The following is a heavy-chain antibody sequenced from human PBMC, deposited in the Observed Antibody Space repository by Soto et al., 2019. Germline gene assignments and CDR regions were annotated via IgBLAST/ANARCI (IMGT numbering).Heavy chain of an antibody. J-gene: IGHJ4*02. CDR3: ARAFPIAVAGTFFDY. V-gene: IGHV4-34*01. CDR1: GGSFSGYY. D-gene: IGHD6-19*01. CDR2: INHSGST. Sequence: TSETLSLTCAVYGGSFSGYYWSWIRQPPGKGLEWIGEINHSGSTNYNPSLKSRVTISVDTSKNQFSLKLSSVTAADTAVYYCARAFPIAVAGTFFDYWGQGTLVTVSS.